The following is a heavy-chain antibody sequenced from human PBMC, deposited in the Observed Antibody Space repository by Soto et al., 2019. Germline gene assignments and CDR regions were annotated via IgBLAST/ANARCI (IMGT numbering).Heavy chain of an antibody. Sequence: GGSLRLSCAASGFTFSSYWMSWVRQAPGKGLEWVANIKQDGSEKYYVDSVKGRFTISRDNAKNSLYLQMNSLRAEDTAVYYCARDHRYYDFWSGYPRFPDVWGKGTTVTVSS. V-gene: IGHV3-7*01. J-gene: IGHJ6*04. CDR2: IKQDGSEK. D-gene: IGHD3-3*01. CDR1: GFTFSSYW. CDR3: ARDHRYYDFWSGYPRFPDV.